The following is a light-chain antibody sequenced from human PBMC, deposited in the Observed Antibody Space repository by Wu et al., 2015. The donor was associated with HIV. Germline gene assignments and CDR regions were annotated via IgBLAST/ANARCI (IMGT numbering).Light chain of an antibody. V-gene: IGKV3-20*01. Sequence: EIVLTQSPGTVSLSPGERATLSCRASQSVRNNYVAWYQQKPGQAPRLLIYGASIRATGIPDRFSGSGSGTDFTLTIRRLGPEDLAVYYCQFYSITFRTFGQGTKVEF. CDR2: GAS. CDR1: QSVRNNY. J-gene: IGKJ1*01. CDR3: QFYSITFRT.